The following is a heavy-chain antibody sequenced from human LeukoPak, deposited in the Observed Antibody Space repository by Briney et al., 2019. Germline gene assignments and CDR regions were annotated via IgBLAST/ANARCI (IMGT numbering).Heavy chain of an antibody. CDR3: ARESWNYQDFDY. D-gene: IGHD1-7*01. CDR2: INHSGST. CDR1: GGSFSGYY. J-gene: IGHJ4*02. V-gene: IGHV4-34*01. Sequence: SETLSLTCAVYGGSFSGYYWSWIRQPPGKGLEWIGEINHSGSTNYNPSLKSRVTISVDTSKNQFSLKLSSVTAADTAVYYCARESWNYQDFDYWGQGTLVTVSS.